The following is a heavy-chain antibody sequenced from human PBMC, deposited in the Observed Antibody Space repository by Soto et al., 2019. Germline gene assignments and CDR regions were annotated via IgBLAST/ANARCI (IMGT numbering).Heavy chain of an antibody. CDR3: ARNYYDISDRDYLDY. D-gene: IGHD3-22*01. CDR1: VYRFTSYY. Sequence: XSVEVSGKASVYRFTSYYINWVRQAPGQGLEWMGWINPIAGDTNYAPKFQGRVTMTRDTSITTSYMELSRLRSDYTAVYYCARNYYDISDRDYLDYWGHGPPVTLSS. V-gene: IGHV1-2*02. CDR2: INPIAGDT. J-gene: IGHJ4*01.